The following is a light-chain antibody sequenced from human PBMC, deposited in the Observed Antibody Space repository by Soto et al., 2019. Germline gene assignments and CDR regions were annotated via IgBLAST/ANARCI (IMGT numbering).Light chain of an antibody. CDR1: QSVSGW. V-gene: IGKV1-5*01. CDR2: DAS. CDR3: QQYSSYFRT. Sequence: DIQVTQSPSTLSASVGDRVTVTCLASQSVSGWLAWYQQKPGEAPNLLIYDASSLQSGVPSRFSGSGSGTEFTLTISSLQPDDFATYYCQQYSSYFRTFGQGTKVDIK. J-gene: IGKJ1*01.